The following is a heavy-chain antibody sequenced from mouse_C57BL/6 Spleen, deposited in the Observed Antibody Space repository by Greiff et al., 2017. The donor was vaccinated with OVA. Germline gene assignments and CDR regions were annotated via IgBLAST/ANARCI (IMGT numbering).Heavy chain of an antibody. J-gene: IGHJ2*01. V-gene: IGHV1-82*01. CDR1: GYAFSSSW. CDR3: ARENYDYDEGFDY. D-gene: IGHD2-4*01. Sequence: VQLQQSGPELVKPGASVKISCKASGYAFSSSWMNWVKQRPGKGLEWIGRIYPGDGDTNYNGKFKGKATLTADKSSSTAYMQLSSLTSEDSAVYFCARENYDYDEGFDYWGQGTTLTVSS. CDR2: IYPGDGDT.